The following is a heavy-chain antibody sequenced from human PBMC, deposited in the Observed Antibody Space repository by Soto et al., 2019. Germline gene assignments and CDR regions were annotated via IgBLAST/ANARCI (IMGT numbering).Heavy chain of an antibody. Sequence: SETLSLTCTVSGGSISSYYWSWIRQPPGKGLEWIGYIYYSGSTNYNPSLKSRVTISVDTSKNQFSLKLSSVTAADTAVYYCARRYCSSTSCLRARFDPWGQGTLVTSPQ. V-gene: IGHV4-59*08. CDR2: IYYSGST. CDR1: GGSISSYY. J-gene: IGHJ5*02. CDR3: ARRYCSSTSCLRARFDP. D-gene: IGHD2-2*01.